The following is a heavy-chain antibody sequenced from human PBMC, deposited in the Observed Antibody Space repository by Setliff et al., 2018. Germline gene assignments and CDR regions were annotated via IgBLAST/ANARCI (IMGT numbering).Heavy chain of an antibody. CDR2: TSYDGINK. D-gene: IGHD3-10*01. Sequence: PGGSLRLSCAASGFTFSTYAMHWVRQAPGKGLEWVAITSYDGINKYHADSVKGRFAISRDNSKNTLFLQMNSLRAEDTAVYYCARDPGVRGVIFDYWGQGTLVTVSS. J-gene: IGHJ4*02. CDR1: GFTFSTYA. CDR3: ARDPGVRGVIFDY. V-gene: IGHV3-30*07.